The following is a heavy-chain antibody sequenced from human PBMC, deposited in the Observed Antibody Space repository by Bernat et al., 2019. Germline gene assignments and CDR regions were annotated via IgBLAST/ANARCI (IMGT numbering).Heavy chain of an antibody. Sequence: EVQLVESGGGLVEPGGSLRLSWAASGFSFSNAWMSWGRQASGKGLEWVGRIKSKSDGGTTDYATPVKGRFTISRDDSENTLYLQMNSLKTEDTAVYYCTTDKPSGSRYGAYGWGQGTLVTVSS. V-gene: IGHV3-15*01. J-gene: IGHJ4*02. D-gene: IGHD4-17*01. CDR1: GFSFSNAW. CDR2: IKSKSDGGTT. CDR3: TTDKPSGSRYGAYG.